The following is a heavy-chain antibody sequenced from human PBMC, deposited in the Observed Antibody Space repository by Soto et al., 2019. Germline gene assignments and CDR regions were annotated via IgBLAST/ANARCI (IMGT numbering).Heavy chain of an antibody. CDR2: ISSSGTTI. CDR3: ARGRGWCPSQSYSYYGMDV. J-gene: IGHJ6*02. D-gene: IGHD6-19*01. Sequence: QVQLVESGGGLVKPGGSLRLSCAASGFTFSDYYMSWMRQAPGKGLEWVSYISSSGTTIYHADSVKGRFTISRDNAQDSLSLRMNSLRAEDTAVYYCARGRGWCPSQSYSYYGMDVWGQGTTVTVSS. CDR1: GFTFSDYY. V-gene: IGHV3-11*01.